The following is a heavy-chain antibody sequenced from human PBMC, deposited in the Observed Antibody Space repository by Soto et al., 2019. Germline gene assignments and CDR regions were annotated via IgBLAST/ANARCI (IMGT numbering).Heavy chain of an antibody. CDR3: GRAIGRGIIRD. J-gene: IGHJ4*02. Sequence: EVQLVESGGGLVKPGGSLRLSCTASGFIFRTYGMTWVRQAPGKGLEWVSSIYSRGTFIYYADSVKGRFTISRDDAKNSLFLQMNSLRAEDTAVYYCGRAIGRGIIRDWGQGTPVTVSS. CDR1: GFIFRTYG. V-gene: IGHV3-21*01. D-gene: IGHD3-10*01. CDR2: IYSRGTFI.